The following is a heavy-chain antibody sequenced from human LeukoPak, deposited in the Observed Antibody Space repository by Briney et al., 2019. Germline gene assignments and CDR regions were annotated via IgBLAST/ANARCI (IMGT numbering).Heavy chain of an antibody. CDR2: ISGSGGIT. D-gene: IGHD3-22*01. CDR1: GFTFSNAW. J-gene: IGHJ4*02. Sequence: GGSLRLSCAASGFTFSNAWMSWVRQAPGKGLEWVSVISGSGGITHYADSVKGRFTISRDSSKNTLYLQMNSLRAEDTAVYYCAQDYYDSSGYYGLDYWGQGTLVTVSS. V-gene: IGHV3-23*01. CDR3: AQDYYDSSGYYGLDY.